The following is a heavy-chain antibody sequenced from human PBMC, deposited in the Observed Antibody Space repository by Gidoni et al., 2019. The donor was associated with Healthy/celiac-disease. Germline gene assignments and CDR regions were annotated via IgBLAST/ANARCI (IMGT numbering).Heavy chain of an antibody. CDR3: ARHGLDRPRSVQLPH. J-gene: IGHJ4*02. D-gene: IGHD1-1*01. CDR1: GYSFTSYW. V-gene: IGHV5-10-1*03. CDR2: IDPSDSYT. Sequence: EVQLVPSGAEVKTPGESLRISCKGSGYSFTSYWISWVRQMPGKGLEWMGRIDPSDSYTNYSPSFQGHVTISADKSISTAYLQWSSLKASDTAMYYCARHGLDRPRSVQLPHWGQGTLVTVSS.